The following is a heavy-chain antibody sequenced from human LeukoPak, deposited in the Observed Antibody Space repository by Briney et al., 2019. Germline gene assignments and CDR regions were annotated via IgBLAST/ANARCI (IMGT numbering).Heavy chain of an antibody. CDR2: INPNTGDT. V-gene: IGHV1-2*02. Sequence: WASVKVSCKASGCTLTDFDLHWVRQAPGQGPEWMGWINPNTGDTDCALKFQGRVTLTRDTSTSTAYMELTGLRSDDTAVYYCAKVGGHYYGSGSFYFWGQGTLVTVSS. J-gene: IGHJ4*02. CDR1: GCTLTDFD. D-gene: IGHD3-10*01. CDR3: AKVGGHYYGSGSFYF.